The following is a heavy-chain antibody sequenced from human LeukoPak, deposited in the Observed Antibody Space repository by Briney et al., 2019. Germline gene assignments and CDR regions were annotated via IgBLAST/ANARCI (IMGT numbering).Heavy chain of an antibody. CDR3: ARPRQLWSYGMDV. V-gene: IGHV1-8*01. CDR1: GDTFTSYD. CDR2: MNPNSGIT. D-gene: IGHD5-18*01. J-gene: IGHJ6*02. Sequence: VSVTVSCKASGDTFTSYDINWVRQAPGQGLEWMGWMNPNSGITGYAQKFQGRVTMTRNTSINTAYMELSSLRSEDTAVYYCARPRQLWSYGMDVWGQGTTVTVSS.